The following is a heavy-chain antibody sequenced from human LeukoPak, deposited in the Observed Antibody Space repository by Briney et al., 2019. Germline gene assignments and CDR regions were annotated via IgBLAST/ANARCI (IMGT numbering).Heavy chain of an antibody. D-gene: IGHD3-9*01. V-gene: IGHV4-38-2*02. Sequence: PSETLSLTCTVSGYSISSGYYWGWIRQPPGKGLEWIGSIYHSGSTYYNPSLKSRVTISVDTSKNQFSLKLSSVTAADTAEYYCAGGLTGYYSSWFDPWGQGTLVTVSS. J-gene: IGHJ5*02. CDR3: AGGLTGYYSSWFDP. CDR1: GYSISSGYY. CDR2: IYHSGST.